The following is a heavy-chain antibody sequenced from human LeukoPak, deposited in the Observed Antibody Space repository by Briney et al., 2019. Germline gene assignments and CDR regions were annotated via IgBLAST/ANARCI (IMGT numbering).Heavy chain of an antibody. CDR1: GFTFSSYE. V-gene: IGHV3-48*03. J-gene: IGHJ4*02. CDR3: AKDSRNLYSTYFDY. CDR2: ISSSGSTI. Sequence: PGGSLRLSCAASGFTFSSYEMNWVRQAPGKGLEWVSYISSSGSTIYYADSVKGRFTISRDNSKNTLYLQMNSLRAEDTAVYYCAKDSRNLYSTYFDYWGQGTLVTVSS. D-gene: IGHD1-14*01.